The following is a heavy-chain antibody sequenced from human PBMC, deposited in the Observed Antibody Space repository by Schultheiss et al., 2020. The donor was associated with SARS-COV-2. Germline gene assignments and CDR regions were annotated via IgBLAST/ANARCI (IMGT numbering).Heavy chain of an antibody. CDR1: GYTFTSYA. J-gene: IGHJ4*02. CDR3: ARADIVVVPAADYFDY. D-gene: IGHD2-2*01. Sequence: ASVKVSCKASGYTFTSYAMNWVRQAPGQGLEWMGWINTNTGNPTYAQGFTGRFVFSLDTSVSTAYLQISSLKAEDTAVYYCARADIVVVPAADYFDYWGQGTLVTVSS. V-gene: IGHV7-4-1*02. CDR2: INTNTGNP.